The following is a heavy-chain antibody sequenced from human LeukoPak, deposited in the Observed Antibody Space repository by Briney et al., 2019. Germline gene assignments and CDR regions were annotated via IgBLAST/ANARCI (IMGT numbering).Heavy chain of an antibody. CDR2: IWYDGSNK. CDR3: AKDREWLAPFDY. Sequence: PGRSLRLSCAASGFTFSSYGMHWVRQAPGKGLEWVAVIWYDGSNKYYADSVKGRFTISRDNSKNTLYLQMNSLRAEDTAVYYCAKDREWLAPFDYWGQGTLVTVSS. J-gene: IGHJ4*02. D-gene: IGHD6-19*01. V-gene: IGHV3-33*06. CDR1: GFTFSSYG.